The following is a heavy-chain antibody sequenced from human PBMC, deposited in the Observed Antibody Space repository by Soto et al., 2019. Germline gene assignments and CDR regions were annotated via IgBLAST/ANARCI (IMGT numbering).Heavy chain of an antibody. CDR3: ARDRDDSSGYYHG. J-gene: IGHJ4*02. D-gene: IGHD3-22*01. V-gene: IGHV1-69*06. CDR2: IIPIFGTA. CDR1: GCTFSSYA. Sequence: QVQLVQSGAEVKKPGSSVKVSCKASGCTFSSYAISWVRQAPGQGLEWMGGIIPIFGTANYAQKFQGRVTITADKSTSTAYMELSRLRTEATAVYYCARDRDDSSGYYHGWGQGTLVTVSS.